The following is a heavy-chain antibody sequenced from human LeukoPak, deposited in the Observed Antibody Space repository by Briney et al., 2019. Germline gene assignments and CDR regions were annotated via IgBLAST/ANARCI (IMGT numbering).Heavy chain of an antibody. CDR2: INHSGST. CDR1: GGSFSGYY. J-gene: IGHJ4*02. Sequence: PSETLSLTCAVYGGSFSGYYWSWIRQPPGKGLEWIGEINHSGSTNYNPSLKSRVTISVDTSKNQFSLKLSSVTAADTAVYYCARAPRRNYCSGGSCYPFDYWGQGTLATVSS. V-gene: IGHV4-34*01. D-gene: IGHD2-15*01. CDR3: ARAPRRNYCSGGSCYPFDY.